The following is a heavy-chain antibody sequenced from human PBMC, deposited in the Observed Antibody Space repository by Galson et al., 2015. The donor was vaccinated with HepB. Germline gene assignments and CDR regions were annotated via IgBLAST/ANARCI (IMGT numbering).Heavy chain of an antibody. J-gene: IGHJ6*02. CDR1: GFTFSSYG. Sequence: SLRLSCAASGFTFSSYGMHWVRQAPGKGLEWVAVIWYDGSNKYYADSVKGRFTISRDNSKNTLYLQMNSLRAEDTAVYYCARDCLEWSKAVYGMDVWGQGTTVTVSS. CDR2: IWYDGSNK. CDR3: ARDCLEWSKAVYGMDV. V-gene: IGHV3-33*01. D-gene: IGHD3-3*01.